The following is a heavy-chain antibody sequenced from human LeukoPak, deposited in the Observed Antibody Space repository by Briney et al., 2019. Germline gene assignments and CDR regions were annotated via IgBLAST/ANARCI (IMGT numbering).Heavy chain of an antibody. CDR3: ARDGAYDSSGYPDY. CDR1: GGTFSSYA. V-gene: IGHV1-69*04. Sequence: SVKVSCKASGGTFSSYAISWVRQAPGQGLEWMGRIIPILGIANYAQKFQGRVTITADESTSTAYMELSSLRSEDTAVYYCARDGAYDSSGYPDYWGQGTLVTVSS. D-gene: IGHD3-22*01. J-gene: IGHJ4*02. CDR2: IIPILGIA.